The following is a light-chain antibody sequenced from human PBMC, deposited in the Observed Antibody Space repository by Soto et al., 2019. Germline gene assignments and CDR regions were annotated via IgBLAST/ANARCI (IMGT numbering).Light chain of an antibody. CDR1: QSISSW. Sequence: DIQMTQSPSTLSASVGDRVTITCRASQSISSWLAWYQQKPGKAPKLLIYKASSLESGVPSRFSGSGSGTEFTLTISSLQPDDFETYYCQQYNRWGGFGPGTKVDIK. V-gene: IGKV1-5*03. CDR3: QQYNRWGG. CDR2: KAS. J-gene: IGKJ3*01.